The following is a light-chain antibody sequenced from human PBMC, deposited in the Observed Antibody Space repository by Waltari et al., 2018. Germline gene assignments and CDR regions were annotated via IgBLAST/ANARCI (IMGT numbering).Light chain of an antibody. CDR2: DVS. CDR3: SSYTSSSTRV. J-gene: IGLJ2*01. V-gene: IGLV2-14*03. CDR1: SSDVGGYNY. Sequence: CTGTSSDVGGYNYVSWYQQHPGKAPKLMIYDVSNRPSGVSNRFSGSKSGNTASLTISGLQAEDEADYYCSSYTSSSTRVFGGGTKLTVL.